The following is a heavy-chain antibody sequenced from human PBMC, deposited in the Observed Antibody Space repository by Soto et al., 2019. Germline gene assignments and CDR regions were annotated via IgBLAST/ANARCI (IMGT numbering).Heavy chain of an antibody. D-gene: IGHD3-3*01. CDR2: INPNSGGT. J-gene: IGHJ3*02. V-gene: IGHV1-2*04. CDR3: ARGKRITIFGVVIRGAFDI. CDR1: GYTFTGYY. Sequence: QVQLVQSGAEVKKPGASVKVSCKASGYTFTGYYMHWVRQAPGQGLEWMGWINPNSGGTNYAQKCQGWVTMTRDTSISTAYMELSRLRSDDTAVYYCARGKRITIFGVVIRGAFDIWGQGTMVTVSS.